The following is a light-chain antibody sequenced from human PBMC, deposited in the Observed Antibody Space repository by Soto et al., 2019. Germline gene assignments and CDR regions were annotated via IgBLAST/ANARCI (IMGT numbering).Light chain of an antibody. V-gene: IGLV2-8*01. CDR1: SSDVGGYDS. CDR2: EVS. Sequence: QSVLTQPPSASGSPGQSVTISCTGTSSDVGGYDSVSWYQQHPGKAPKLMIYEVSKRPSGVPDRFSGSKSGNTASLTVSGLQAEDEADYYCTSYAGRNSYVFGTGNKVTVL. CDR3: TSYAGRNSYV. J-gene: IGLJ1*01.